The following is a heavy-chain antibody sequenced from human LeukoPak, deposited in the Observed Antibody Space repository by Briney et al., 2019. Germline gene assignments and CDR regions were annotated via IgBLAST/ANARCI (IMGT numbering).Heavy chain of an antibody. J-gene: IGHJ4*02. CDR2: IKQDGSEK. V-gene: IGHV3-7*03. CDR3: ARVRAPYSSGWYDY. CDR1: GFTFSSYW. D-gene: IGHD6-19*01. Sequence: GGSLRLSCAASGFTFSSYWMSWVRQAPGKGLEWVANIKQDGSEKYYVGSVKGRFTISRDNAKNSLYLQMNSLRAEDTAVYYCARVRAPYSSGWYDYWGQGTLVTVSS.